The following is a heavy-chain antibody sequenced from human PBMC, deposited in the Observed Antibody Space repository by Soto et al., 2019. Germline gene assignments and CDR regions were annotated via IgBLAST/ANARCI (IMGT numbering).Heavy chain of an antibody. CDR3: ARGRNWNESYFDY. CDR1: GFTFSSYA. CDR2: ISYDGSNK. V-gene: IGHV3-30-3*01. D-gene: IGHD1-20*01. J-gene: IGHJ4*02. Sequence: QVQLVESGGGVVQPGRSLRLSCAASGFTFSSYAMHWVRQAPGKGLEWVAVISYDGSNKYYADSVKGRFTISRDNSKNTLYLQMNSLRAEDTAVYYCARGRNWNESYFDYWGQGTLVTVSS.